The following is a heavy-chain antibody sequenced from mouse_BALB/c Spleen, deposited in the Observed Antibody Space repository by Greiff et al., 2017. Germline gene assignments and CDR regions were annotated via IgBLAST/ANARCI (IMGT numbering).Heavy chain of an antibody. CDR3: ARLEYCHEGFAY. CDR1: GYAFSSYW. Sequence: QVQLKESGAELVRPGSSVKISCKASGYAFSSYWMNWVKQRPGQGLEWIGQIYPGDGDTNYNGKFKGKATLTADKSSSTAYMQLSSLTSEDSAVYFCARLEYCHEGFAYWGQGTLVTVSA. D-gene: IGHD6-1*01. J-gene: IGHJ3*01. CDR2: IYPGDGDT. V-gene: IGHV1-80*01.